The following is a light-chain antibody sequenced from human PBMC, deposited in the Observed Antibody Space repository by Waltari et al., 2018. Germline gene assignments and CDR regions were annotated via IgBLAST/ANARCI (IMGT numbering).Light chain of an antibody. Sequence: QLVLTHSPSASASLGASVKITCTLSSRHSSNIIAWLQQQPEKGPRYLMKVNSDGSHSKGDDIPDRFSGSSSGAERYLTISSLQSEDEADYYCETGGHGTWVFGGGTKLTVL. CDR1: SRHSSNI. J-gene: IGLJ3*02. CDR3: ETGGHGTWV. CDR2: VNSDGSH. V-gene: IGLV4-69*01.